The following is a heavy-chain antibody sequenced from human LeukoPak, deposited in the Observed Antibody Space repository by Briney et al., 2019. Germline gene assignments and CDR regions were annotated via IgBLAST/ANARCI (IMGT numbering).Heavy chain of an antibody. V-gene: IGHV3-48*01. Sequence: GGSLRLSCAASGFTFSIYSMNWVRQAPGKGLEWVAYISSSSNTIDSADSVKGRFTISRDNAKNSLYLQVNSLRAEDTAVHYCARARGYSYGYSDYWGQGTLVTVSS. D-gene: IGHD5-18*01. CDR1: GFTFSIYS. CDR3: ARARGYSYGYSDY. J-gene: IGHJ4*02. CDR2: ISSSSNTI.